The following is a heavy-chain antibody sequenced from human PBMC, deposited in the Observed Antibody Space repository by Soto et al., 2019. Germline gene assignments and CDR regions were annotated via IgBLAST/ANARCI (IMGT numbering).Heavy chain of an antibody. CDR3: ASLARSIAAAQYYYYMDV. V-gene: IGHV1-18*01. J-gene: IGHJ6*03. Sequence: GASVKVSCKASGYTFTSYGISWVRQAPGQGLEWMGWISAYNGNTNYAQKLQGRVTMTTDTSTSTAYMELRSLRSDDTAVYYCASLARSIAAAQYYYYMDVWGKGTTVTVSS. CDR2: ISAYNGNT. D-gene: IGHD6-13*01. CDR1: GYTFTSYG.